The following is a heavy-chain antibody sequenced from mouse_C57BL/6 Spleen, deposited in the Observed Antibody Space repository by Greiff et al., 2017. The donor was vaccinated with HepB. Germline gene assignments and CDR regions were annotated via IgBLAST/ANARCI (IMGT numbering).Heavy chain of an antibody. D-gene: IGHD3-1*01. Sequence: VQLQQSGPELVKPGASVKISCKASGYSFTDYNMNWVKQSNGKSLEWIGVINPNYGTTSYNQKFKGKSTLTVDQSSSTAYMKLNSLTSEDSAVYYCARREAFGRGYYAMDYWGQGTSVTVSS. CDR2: INPNYGTT. CDR1: GYSFTDYN. CDR3: ARREAFGRGYYAMDY. V-gene: IGHV1-39*01. J-gene: IGHJ4*01.